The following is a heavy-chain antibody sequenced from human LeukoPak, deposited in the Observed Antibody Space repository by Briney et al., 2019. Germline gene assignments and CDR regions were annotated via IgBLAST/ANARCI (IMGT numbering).Heavy chain of an antibody. CDR2: ISGSGGST. V-gene: IGHV3-23*01. Sequence: GGSLRLSCAASGFTFSSYAMSWVRQAPGKGLEWVSAISGSGGSTYYADSVKGRFTISRDNSKNTLYPQMNNLRAEDTAVYYCAKDPSRVFDYWGQGTLVTVSS. CDR1: GFTFSSYA. CDR3: AKDPSRVFDY. J-gene: IGHJ4*02. D-gene: IGHD3-10*01.